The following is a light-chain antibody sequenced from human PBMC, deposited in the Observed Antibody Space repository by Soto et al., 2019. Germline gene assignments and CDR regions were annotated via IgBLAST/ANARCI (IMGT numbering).Light chain of an antibody. Sequence: QSVLTQLPSVSAAPGQKVTISSPGGSSNSGGNSVSWNQQLPGTAPKPLIYDDNKRPSGTPGRFSGSKSGTSATLGITGFQTGDEADYYCGSWDSSPTAYEVGTGTKPTV. J-gene: IGLJ1*01. CDR1: SSNSGGNS. V-gene: IGLV1-51*01. CDR3: GSWDSSPTAYE. CDR2: DDN.